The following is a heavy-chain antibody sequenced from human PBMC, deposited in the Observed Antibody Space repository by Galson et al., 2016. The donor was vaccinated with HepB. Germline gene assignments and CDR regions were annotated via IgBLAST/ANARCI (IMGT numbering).Heavy chain of an antibody. CDR2: IDHSGRI. D-gene: IGHD3-3*01. Sequence: ETLSLTCTVSGGSISSRNHYWGWVRQPPGKGLEWIASIDHSGRIHYNPSLKSRITISIDTSENQFSLRLTSVTAADTAVYYCATHYQTTIFGMIAWGQGTLVTVSS. CDR3: ATHYQTTIFGMIA. J-gene: IGHJ5*02. V-gene: IGHV4-39*01. CDR1: GGSISSRNHY.